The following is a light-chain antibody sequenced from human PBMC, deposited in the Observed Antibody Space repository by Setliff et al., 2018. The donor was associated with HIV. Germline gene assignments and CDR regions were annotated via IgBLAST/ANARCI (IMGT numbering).Light chain of an antibody. CDR2: GNN. CDR3: QSYDSSLSGFV. V-gene: IGLV1-40*01. Sequence: QSVLTQPPPVSGAPGQRVTISCTGSSSNIGAGFVVHWYQHLPGTAPKLLMYGNNNRPSGVPDRFSDSKSGASASLAITGLQAEDEADYYCQSYDSSLSGFVFGTGTKVTVL. J-gene: IGLJ1*01. CDR1: SSNIGAGFV.